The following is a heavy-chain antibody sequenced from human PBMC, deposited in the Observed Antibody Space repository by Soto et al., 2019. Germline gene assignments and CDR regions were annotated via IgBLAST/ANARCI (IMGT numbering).Heavy chain of an antibody. CDR1: GYTFTSYY. D-gene: IGHD3-22*01. CDR2: ITPGGGTT. CDR3: AREPGFYDTSGYSPYFDY. Sequence: GASVKVSCKASGYTFTSYYMHWVRQAPGHRLEWMGLITPGGGTTSYVQKFQGRLTMTRDTSTSTVYMELSSLRSEDTAVYYCAREPGFYDTSGYSPYFDYWGQGTLVTVSS. V-gene: IGHV1-46*01. J-gene: IGHJ4*02.